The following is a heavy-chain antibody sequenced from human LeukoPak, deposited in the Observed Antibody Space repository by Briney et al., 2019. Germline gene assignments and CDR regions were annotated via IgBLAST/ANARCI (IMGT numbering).Heavy chain of an antibody. CDR2: ISYDGSNK. V-gene: IGHV3-30*18. D-gene: IGHD1-26*01. CDR3: AKDQSGSSHREYYFDY. J-gene: IGHJ4*02. CDR1: GFTFSSYG. Sequence: GGSLRLPCAASGFTFSSYGMHWVRQAPGKGLERVAVISYDGSNKYYADSVKGRFTISRDNSKNTLYLQMSSLRAEDTAVYYCAKDQSGSSHREYYFDYWGQGTLVTVSS.